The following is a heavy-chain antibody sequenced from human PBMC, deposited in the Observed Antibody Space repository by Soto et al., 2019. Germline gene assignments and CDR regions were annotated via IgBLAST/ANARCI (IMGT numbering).Heavy chain of an antibody. CDR2: ISSSSSYI. CDR3: ASAQYQLLFRA. V-gene: IGHV3-21*01. D-gene: IGHD2-2*01. J-gene: IGHJ4*02. Sequence: GGSLRLSCAASGFTFSSYSMNWVRQAPGKGLEWVSSISSSSSYIYYADSVKGRFTISRDNAKNSLYLQMNSLRAEDTAVYYCASAQYQLLFRAWGQGTLVTVSS. CDR1: GFTFSSYS.